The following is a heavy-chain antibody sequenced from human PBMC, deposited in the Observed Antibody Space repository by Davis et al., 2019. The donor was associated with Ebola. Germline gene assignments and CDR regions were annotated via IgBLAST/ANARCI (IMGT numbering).Heavy chain of an antibody. J-gene: IGHJ6*02. Sequence: SETLSLTCTVSGGSISSYYWSWIRQPPGKGLEWIGYIYYSGSTNYNPSLKSRVTIPVDTSKNQFSLKLSSVTAADTAVYYCARDRSIAAREGYYYYYGMDVWGQGTTVTVSS. D-gene: IGHD6-6*01. V-gene: IGHV4-59*01. CDR2: IYYSGST. CDR3: ARDRSIAAREGYYYYYGMDV. CDR1: GGSISSYY.